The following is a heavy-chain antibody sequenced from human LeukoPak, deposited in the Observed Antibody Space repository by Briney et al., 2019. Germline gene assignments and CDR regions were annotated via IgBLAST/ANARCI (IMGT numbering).Heavy chain of an antibody. CDR1: GFTFSSYW. CDR2: IKQDGSEK. CDR3: ARERDPGYFDY. V-gene: IGHV3-7*01. Sequence: GGSLRLSCAASGFTFSSYWMSWVRQAPGKGLEWVANIKQDGSEKYYVDSVKGRFTISRDNAKNSLYLHMNSLRAEDTAVYYCARERDPGYFDYWGQGTLVTVSS. J-gene: IGHJ4*02.